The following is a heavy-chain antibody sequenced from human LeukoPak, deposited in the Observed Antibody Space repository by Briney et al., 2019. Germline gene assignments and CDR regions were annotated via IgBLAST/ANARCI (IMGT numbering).Heavy chain of an antibody. J-gene: IGHJ4*02. V-gene: IGHV3-7*01. CDR3: ARDLSFGEFPYYFDQ. CDR1: GFTFSSYW. CDR2: IKHDGSDK. D-gene: IGHD3-10*01. Sequence: GGSLRLSCAASGFTFSSYWMSWVRQAPGKGLEWVANIKHDGSDKYYVDSVKGRFTISRDNAKNSLYLQMSSLRAEDTAMYYCARDLSFGEFPYYFDQWGQGTLVTVSS.